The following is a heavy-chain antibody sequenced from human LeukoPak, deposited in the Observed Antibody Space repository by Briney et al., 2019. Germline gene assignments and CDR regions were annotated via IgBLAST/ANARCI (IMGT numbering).Heavy chain of an antibody. CDR2: IDFYGST. J-gene: IGHJ4*02. Sequence: SETLSLTCSVSGGSISSYHWSRIRQPPGKGLEWIGYIDFYGSTNYNPSLKSRVTISVDTSKNQFSLKLSSVTAADTAVYYCARGPNFGGNSFYFDYWGQGTLVTVSS. D-gene: IGHD4-23*01. CDR1: GGSISSYH. V-gene: IGHV4-59*08. CDR3: ARGPNFGGNSFYFDY.